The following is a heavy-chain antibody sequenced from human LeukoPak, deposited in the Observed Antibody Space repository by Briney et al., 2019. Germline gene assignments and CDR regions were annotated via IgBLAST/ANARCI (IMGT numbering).Heavy chain of an antibody. CDR1: GFTFSSYA. CDR3: ARDHGTGYYDSSGYEQIDY. Sequence: GGALRLSCAASGFTFSSYAMHWVRQAPGKGLEWVAVISYDGSNKYYADSVKSRFTISGDNSENTLYLQMNSLRAEDTAVYYCARDHGTGYYDSSGYEQIDYWGQGTLVTVSS. V-gene: IGHV3-30-3*01. CDR2: ISYDGSNK. J-gene: IGHJ4*02. D-gene: IGHD3-22*01.